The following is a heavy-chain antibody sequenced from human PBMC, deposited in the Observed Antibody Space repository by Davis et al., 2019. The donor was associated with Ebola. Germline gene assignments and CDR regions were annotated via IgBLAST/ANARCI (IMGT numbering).Heavy chain of an antibody. CDR1: GFTFSSYS. Sequence: GGSLRLSCAASGFTFSSYSMNWVRQASGRGLEWVGRIRSKANSYATTYAASVKGRFTISRDDSKNTAYLQMNSLKTEDTAVYYCTWASGSYDYWGQGTLVTVSS. J-gene: IGHJ4*02. V-gene: IGHV3-73*01. CDR2: IRSKANSYAT. D-gene: IGHD1-26*01. CDR3: TWASGSYDY.